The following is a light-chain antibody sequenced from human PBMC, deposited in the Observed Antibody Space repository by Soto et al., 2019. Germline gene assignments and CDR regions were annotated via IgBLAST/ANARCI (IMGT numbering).Light chain of an antibody. Sequence: DIQMTQSPSTLSASVGDRVIITCRASQNINSWLAWYQQKPGKAPKLLIHKASSLESGVTSRFSGSESGTEFTLTISSLQPDDFATYYCQQYSSYSQSPFGQGTKLEIK. CDR1: QNINSW. CDR2: KAS. V-gene: IGKV1-5*03. CDR3: QQYSSYSQSP. J-gene: IGKJ2*01.